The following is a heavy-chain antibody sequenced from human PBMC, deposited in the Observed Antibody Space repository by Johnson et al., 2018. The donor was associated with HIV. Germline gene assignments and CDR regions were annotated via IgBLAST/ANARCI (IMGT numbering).Heavy chain of an antibody. CDR3: ASPYEWGTGAFDI. Sequence: VQLVESGGGLIQPGGSLRLSCAASGFTVSSNYMSWVRQPPGKGLEWVSVIYSGGDTYYTDSVNGRFTISRDNSKNTLYLQMNSLRAEDTAVYYCASPYEWGTGAFDIWGQGTMVTVSS. CDR2: IYSGGDT. J-gene: IGHJ3*02. CDR1: GFTVSSNY. D-gene: IGHD7-27*01. V-gene: IGHV3-66*03.